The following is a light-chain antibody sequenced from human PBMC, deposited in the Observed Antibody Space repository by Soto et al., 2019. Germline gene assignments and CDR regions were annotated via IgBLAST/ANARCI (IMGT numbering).Light chain of an antibody. J-gene: IGKJ4*01. CDR1: QSVSSSY. V-gene: IGKV3-20*01. CDR2: GAS. CDR3: QQYGSSPLT. Sequence: EIVLTQAPGTLSLSPRERATFSCRASQSVSSSYLAWYQQKPGQAPRLLIYGASSRATGIPDRFIGSGSGTDFTLTISRLEPEDFAVYYCQQYGSSPLTFGGGTKVEIK.